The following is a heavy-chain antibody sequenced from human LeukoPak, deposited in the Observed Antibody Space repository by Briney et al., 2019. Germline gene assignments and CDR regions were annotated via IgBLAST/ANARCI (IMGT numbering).Heavy chain of an antibody. Sequence: GGSLRLSCAASAFRFTGYWMTWVRQAPGKGLEWVARLHPDGSERSYVGSVEGRFTVSGDKAKSSLYLQMNSLRGEDTAVYYCARGGYSFDYLGQGTLVTVSS. J-gene: IGHJ4*02. CDR3: ARGGYSFDY. CDR1: AFRFTGYW. V-gene: IGHV3-7*01. CDR2: LHPDGSER. D-gene: IGHD5-12*01.